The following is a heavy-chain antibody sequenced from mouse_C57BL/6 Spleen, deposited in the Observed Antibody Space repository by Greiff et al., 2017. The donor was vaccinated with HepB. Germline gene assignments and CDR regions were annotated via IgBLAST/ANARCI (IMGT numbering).Heavy chain of an antibody. J-gene: IGHJ4*01. D-gene: IGHD1-1*01. V-gene: IGHV5-17*01. CDR3: ARGRYYGSSPYAMDY. CDR1: GFTFSDYG. CDR2: ISSGSSTI. Sequence: EVQGVESGGGLVKPGGSLKLSCAASGFTFSDYGMHWVRQAPEKGLEWVAYISSGSSTIYYADTVKGRFTISRDNAKNTLFLQMTSLRSEDTAMYYCARGRYYGSSPYAMDYWGQGTSVTVSS.